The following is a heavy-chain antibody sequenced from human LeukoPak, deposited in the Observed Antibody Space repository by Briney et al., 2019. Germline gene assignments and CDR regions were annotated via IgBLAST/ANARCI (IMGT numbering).Heavy chain of an antibody. V-gene: IGHV1-8*03. CDR1: GYTFTSYD. D-gene: IGHD3-22*01. J-gene: IGHJ3*02. CDR3: ARGSYYDRDAFDI. CDR2: MNPNSGNT. Sequence: GASVKVSCKASGYTFTSYDINWVRQATGQGLEWMGWMNPNSGNTGYAQKFQGRVTITRNTSISTAYMELSSLRSEDTAVYYCARGSYYDRDAFDIWGQGTMVTVSS.